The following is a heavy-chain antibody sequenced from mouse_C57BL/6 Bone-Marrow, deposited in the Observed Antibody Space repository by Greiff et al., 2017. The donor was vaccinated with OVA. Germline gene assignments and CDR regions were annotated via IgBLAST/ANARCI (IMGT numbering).Heavy chain of an antibody. J-gene: IGHJ1*03. Sequence: DVHLVESGGGLVQPGGSLKLSCAASGFTFSDYYMYWVRQTPEKRLEWVAYISNGGGSTYYPDTVKGRFTISRDNAKNTLYLQMSRLKSEDTAMYYCARHPISYYDYDDWYFDVWGTGTTVTVSS. D-gene: IGHD2-4*01. CDR3: ARHPISYYDYDDWYFDV. CDR1: GFTFSDYY. CDR2: ISNGGGST. V-gene: IGHV5-12*01.